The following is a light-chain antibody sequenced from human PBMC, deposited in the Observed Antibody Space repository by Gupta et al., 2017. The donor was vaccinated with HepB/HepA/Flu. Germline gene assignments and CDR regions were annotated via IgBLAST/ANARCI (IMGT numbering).Light chain of an antibody. J-gene: IGLJ1*01. CDR1: SPYLGSNY. CDR3: ATFYDSLSGYV. CDR2: ENN. Sequence: VPTQLSAASGTTGQRVTISCSGSSPYLGSNYVYWYQQYPGTTPKLLIYENNQRPSGVPDQFSGSKSGTTAALAISGLLADDEADYYCATFYDSLSGYVFGNGTNVTVL. V-gene: IGLV1-47*01.